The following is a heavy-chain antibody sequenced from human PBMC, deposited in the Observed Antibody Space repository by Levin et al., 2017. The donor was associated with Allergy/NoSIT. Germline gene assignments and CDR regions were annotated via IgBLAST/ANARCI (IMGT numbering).Heavy chain of an antibody. V-gene: IGHV3-48*01. CDR1: GFIFRSYN. D-gene: IGHD3-10*01. Sequence: PGGSLRLSCAASGFIFRSYNINWVRQAPGKGLEWVSYISGGSSTIYYADSVKGRFTISRDNAKNSLYLQMNSLRAEDTALYYCARVFPGPTGDYFDFWGQGTLVTVSS. CDR3: ARVFPGPTGDYFDF. CDR2: ISGGSSTI. J-gene: IGHJ4*02.